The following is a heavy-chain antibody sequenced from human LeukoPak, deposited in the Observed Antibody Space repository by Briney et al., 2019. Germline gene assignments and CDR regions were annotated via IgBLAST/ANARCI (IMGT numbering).Heavy chain of an antibody. V-gene: IGHV3-30*18. CDR1: GFTFSSYG. CDR3: AKDHVPNDYGDYEGPYFDY. J-gene: IGHJ4*02. CDR2: ISYDGSNK. D-gene: IGHD4-17*01. Sequence: GGSLRLSCAASGFTFSSYGMHWVRQAPGKGLEWVAVISYDGSNKYYADSVKGRFTISRDNSKNTLYLQMNSLRAEDTAVYYCAKDHVPNDYGDYEGPYFDYWGQGILVTVSS.